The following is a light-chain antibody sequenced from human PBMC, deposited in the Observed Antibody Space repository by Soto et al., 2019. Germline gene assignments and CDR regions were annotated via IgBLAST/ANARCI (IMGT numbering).Light chain of an antibody. V-gene: IGLV2-14*03. CDR3: SSYTSTSTVI. CDR2: DVS. J-gene: IGLJ2*01. CDR1: SSDVGGYNF. Sequence: QSALTQPASVSGSPGQSITISCTGTSSDVGGYNFVSWYQQPPGNAPKLIIYDVSDRPSGVSSRFSGSKSGNTASLTISGLQAEDEAAYFCSSYTSTSTVIFGGGTKLTVL.